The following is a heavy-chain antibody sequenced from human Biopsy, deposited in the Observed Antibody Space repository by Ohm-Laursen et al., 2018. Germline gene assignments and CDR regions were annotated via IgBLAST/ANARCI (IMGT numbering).Heavy chain of an antibody. CDR3: ARWEVGYSANDLRFDY. V-gene: IGHV4-34*01. J-gene: IGHJ4*02. Sequence: SDTLSLICTVYGGSFSGSYWTWIRQPPGKGLEWLGEMSHSGSTNHNPSLKSRVTISMDTSKNQFSLKLTSVTAADTAVYYCARWEVGYSANDLRFDYWGQGTLVTVSS. CDR1: GGSFSGSY. CDR2: MSHSGST. D-gene: IGHD5-12*01.